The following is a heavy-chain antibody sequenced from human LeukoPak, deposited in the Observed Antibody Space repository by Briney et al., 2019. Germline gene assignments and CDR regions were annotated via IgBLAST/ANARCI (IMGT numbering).Heavy chain of an antibody. CDR3: ARNSDLLWLRSNWFDP. CDR2: INHSVST. V-gene: IGHV4-34*01. D-gene: IGHD5-18*01. J-gene: IGHJ5*02. Sequence: PSETLSLTCAVYGGSLSGYYWSWIRQPPGKGLEWIGEINHSVSTNYNPSLKSRVTISVDTSKNQFSLKLSSVTSADTAVYYCARNSDLLWLRSNWFDPWGQGTMVTVSS. CDR1: GGSLSGYY.